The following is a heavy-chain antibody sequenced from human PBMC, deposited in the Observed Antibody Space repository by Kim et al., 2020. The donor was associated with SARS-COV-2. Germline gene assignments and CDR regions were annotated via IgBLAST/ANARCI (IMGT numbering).Heavy chain of an antibody. CDR1: GFTFSSYA. V-gene: IGHV3-30*04. J-gene: IGHJ3*01. D-gene: IGHD4-17*01. Sequence: GGSLRLSCAASGFTFSSYAMHWVRQAPGKGLEWVAVISYDGSNKYYADSVKGRFTISRDNSKNTLYLQMNSLRAEDTAVYYCARGYGDYDGGAFDVWGQGTMVTVSS. CDR3: ARGYGDYDGGAFDV. CDR2: ISYDGSNK.